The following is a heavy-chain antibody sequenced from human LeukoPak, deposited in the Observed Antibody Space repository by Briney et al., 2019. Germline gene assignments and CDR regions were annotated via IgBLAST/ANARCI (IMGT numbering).Heavy chain of an antibody. CDR2: ISNSGSTM. J-gene: IGHJ3*02. CDR1: AFIFNNYY. D-gene: IGHD1-26*01. Sequence: GGSLRLSCAASAFIFNNYYMSWIRQAPEKGLECVSYISNSGSTMFYADSVKGRFTISRDNAKNSLYLQMNSLRAEDTAVYYCARDRVGPIEWEPTPDAFDIWGQGTMVTVSS. CDR3: ARDRVGPIEWEPTPDAFDI. V-gene: IGHV3-11*04.